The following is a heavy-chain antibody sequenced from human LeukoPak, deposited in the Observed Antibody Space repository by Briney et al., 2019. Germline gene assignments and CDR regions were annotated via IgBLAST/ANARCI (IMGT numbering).Heavy chain of an antibody. J-gene: IGHJ6*02. D-gene: IGHD6-19*01. CDR3: ARVRGSGWYIDYYYGMDV. CDR1: GGSISSYY. CDR2: IYYSGST. V-gene: IGHV4-59*01. Sequence: PSETLSLTCTVSGGSISSYYWSWIRQPPGKGLEWIGYIYYSGSTNYNPSLKSRVTISVDTSKNQFSLKLSSVTAADTAAYYCARVRGSGWYIDYYYGMDVWGQGTTVTVSS.